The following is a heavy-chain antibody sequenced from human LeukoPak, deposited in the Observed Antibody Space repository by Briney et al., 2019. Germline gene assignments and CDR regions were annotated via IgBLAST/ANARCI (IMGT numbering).Heavy chain of an antibody. D-gene: IGHD6-13*01. CDR2: IYSSGST. V-gene: IGHV4-4*07. CDR3: ARGGSSWPYFDY. J-gene: IGHJ4*02. CDR1: GGSISSYY. Sequence: SETLSLPCTVSGGSISSYYWSWIRQPAGKGLEWIGRIYSSGSTNYHPSLKSRVTMSVDTSKNQFSLKLSSVTAADTAVYYCARGGSSWPYFDYWGQRTLVTVSS.